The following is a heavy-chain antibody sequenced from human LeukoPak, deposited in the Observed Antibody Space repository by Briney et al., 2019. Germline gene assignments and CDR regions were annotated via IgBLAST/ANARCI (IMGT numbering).Heavy chain of an antibody. V-gene: IGHV3-11*01. Sequence: GGSLRLSCAASGFTFSDYYMSWIRQAPGKGLEWVSYISSSGSTIYYADSAKGRFTISRDNAKNSLYLQMNSLRAEDTAVYYCASHYDILTGSPTDWGQGTLVTVSS. CDR1: GFTFSDYY. J-gene: IGHJ4*02. CDR3: ASHYDILTGSPTD. D-gene: IGHD3-9*01. CDR2: ISSSGSTI.